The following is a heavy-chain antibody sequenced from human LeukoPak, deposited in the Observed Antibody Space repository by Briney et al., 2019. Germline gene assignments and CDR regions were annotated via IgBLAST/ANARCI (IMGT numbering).Heavy chain of an antibody. V-gene: IGHV4-59*01. CDR3: ARNYGSGSGRAVDI. Sequence: SETLSLTCTVSGGSISSYYWSWIRQPPGKRLEWIGYISFSGSPNYNPSLKSRATISVDTSKNQFSLKLSSVTAADTAVYYCARNYGSGSGRAVDIWGQGTMVTVSS. D-gene: IGHD3-10*01. J-gene: IGHJ3*02. CDR1: GGSISSYY. CDR2: ISFSGSP.